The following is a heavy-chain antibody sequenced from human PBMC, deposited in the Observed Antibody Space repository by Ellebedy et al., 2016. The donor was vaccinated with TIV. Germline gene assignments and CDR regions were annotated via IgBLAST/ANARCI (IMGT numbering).Heavy chain of an antibody. CDR1: GFSFSASG. V-gene: IGHV3-30*02. Sequence: GESLKISCATSGFSFSASGMHWVRQAPGQGLECVTFIEFDGSSEDYADSVKGRFTISRDNSRNTLYLQMNSLRGDDTALYFCARKNGTWSADYWGQGTLVTVSS. D-gene: IGHD6-13*01. J-gene: IGHJ4*02. CDR2: IEFDGSSE. CDR3: ARKNGTWSADY.